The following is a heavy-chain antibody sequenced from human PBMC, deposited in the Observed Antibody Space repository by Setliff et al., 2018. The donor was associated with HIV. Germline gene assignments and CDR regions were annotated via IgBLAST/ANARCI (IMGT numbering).Heavy chain of an antibody. CDR3: VTLGRRGWFIDY. J-gene: IGHJ4*02. D-gene: IGHD6-19*01. CDR1: GDSIISSRNF. Sequence: SETLSLTCTVSGDSIISSRNFWGWIRQPPGKGLEWIGNIHSSGSTYYNPSLKSRVTMSVDTSKNKFSLKLSSVTAADTAVYYCVTLGRRGWFIDYWGQGTLVTVSS. CDR2: IHSSGST. V-gene: IGHV4-39*07.